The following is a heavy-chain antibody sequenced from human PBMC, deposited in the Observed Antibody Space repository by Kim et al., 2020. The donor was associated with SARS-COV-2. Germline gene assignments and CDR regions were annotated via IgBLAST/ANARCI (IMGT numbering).Heavy chain of an antibody. CDR3: AKSRNYYGSGSYSQDY. V-gene: IGHV3-23*03. D-gene: IGHD3-10*01. CDR2: IYSGGSST. J-gene: IGHJ4*02. CDR1: GFTFSSYA. Sequence: GGSLRLSCAASGFTFSSYAMSWVRQAPGKGLEWVSVIYSGGSSTYYADSVKGRFTISRDNSNNTLYLQMNSLRAEDTAVYYCAKSRNYYGSGSYSQDYWGQGTLVTVSS.